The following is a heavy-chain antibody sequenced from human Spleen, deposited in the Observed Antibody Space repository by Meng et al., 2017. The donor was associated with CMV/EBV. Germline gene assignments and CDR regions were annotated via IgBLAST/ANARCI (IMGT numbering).Heavy chain of an antibody. CDR3: ARVFEYSTSDDY. CDR1: GGSISNYF. V-gene: IGHV4-59*01. D-gene: IGHD6-6*01. CDR2: ISYSGDT. Sequence: SETLSLTCTVSGGSISNYFWSWIRQSPGKGLEWVGYISYSGDTNYNPFLKSRVTISLDTSKKQFSLTLSSVTAADTAVYYCARVFEYSTSDDYWGQGTLVTVSS. J-gene: IGHJ4*02.